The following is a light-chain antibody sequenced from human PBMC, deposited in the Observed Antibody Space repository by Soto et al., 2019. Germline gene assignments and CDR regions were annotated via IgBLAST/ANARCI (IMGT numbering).Light chain of an antibody. Sequence: EIVLTQSPGTLSLSPGERATLSCRASQSVSSSYLDWYQQKPGQAPRLLIYGASSRATGIPDRFSGSGSGTDFTLTISRLEPEDFSVYYCQQYGSSRKTFGQGTKVEIK. J-gene: IGKJ1*01. V-gene: IGKV3-20*01. CDR2: GAS. CDR3: QQYGSSRKT. CDR1: QSVSSSY.